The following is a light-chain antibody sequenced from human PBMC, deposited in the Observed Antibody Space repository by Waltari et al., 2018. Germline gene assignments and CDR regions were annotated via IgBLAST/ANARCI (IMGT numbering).Light chain of an antibody. J-gene: IGKJ1*01. CDR3: QQYNSYSVWT. V-gene: IGKV1-5*03. CDR2: KAS. CDR1: QSLSSW. Sequence: DIQMTQSPSTLSASVGDRVPITCRASQSLSSWLAWYQQKPGKAPKLLIYKASSLQSGVPSRFSGSGSGTEFTLTISSLQPDDFATYYCQQYNSYSVWTFGQGTKVEIK.